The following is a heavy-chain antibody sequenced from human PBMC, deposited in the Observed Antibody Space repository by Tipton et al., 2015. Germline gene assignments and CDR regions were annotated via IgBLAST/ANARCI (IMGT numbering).Heavy chain of an antibody. J-gene: IGHJ4*02. CDR3: ACQDYDSLTRDYQTVDY. V-gene: IGHV4-39*07. D-gene: IGHD3-9*01. CDR2: ISHSGNT. Sequence: TLSLTCTVSGGSISSSDYYWVWLRQPPGKGLEWIGSISHSGNTYYNPSLKSRVTMSRDTSKNQFSLKLTSVTAADTAVYYCACQDYDSLTRDYQTVDYWGQGTLVTVSS. CDR1: GGSISSSDYY.